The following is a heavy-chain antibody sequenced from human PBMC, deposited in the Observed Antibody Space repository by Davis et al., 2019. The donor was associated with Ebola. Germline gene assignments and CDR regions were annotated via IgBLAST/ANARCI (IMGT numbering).Heavy chain of an antibody. J-gene: IGHJ6*04. Sequence: GESLKISCVVSGFTFSTYAMSWVRQAPGKGLEWVSAISSSGGTTYYADSVKGRFTISRDNSKNTLYLQMNSLRAEDTAVYYCAKGGSGWPSDYHYGMDIWGKGTTVTVSS. V-gene: IGHV3-23*01. CDR1: GFTFSTYA. CDR2: ISSSGGTT. CDR3: AKGGSGWPSDYHYGMDI. D-gene: IGHD6-19*01.